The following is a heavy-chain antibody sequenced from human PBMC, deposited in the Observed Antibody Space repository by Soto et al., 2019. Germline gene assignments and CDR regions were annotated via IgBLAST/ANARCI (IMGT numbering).Heavy chain of an antibody. CDR1: GFTFSSYG. J-gene: IGHJ4*02. CDR3: ARDQERGSGWSPFGLGDY. V-gene: IGHV3-33*01. CDR2: IWYDGSNK. D-gene: IGHD6-19*01. Sequence: QVQLVESGGGVVQPGRSLRLSCAASGFTFSSYGMHWVRQAPGKGLEWVAVIWYDGSNKYYADSVKGRFTISRDNSKNTPYLQMNSLRAEDTAVYYCARDQERGSGWSPFGLGDYWGQGTLVTVSS.